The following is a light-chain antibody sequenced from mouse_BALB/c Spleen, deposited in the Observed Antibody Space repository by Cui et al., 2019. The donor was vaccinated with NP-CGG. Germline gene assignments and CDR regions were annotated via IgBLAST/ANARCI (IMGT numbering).Light chain of an antibody. J-gene: IGLJ1*01. CDR3: ALWYSNHWV. Sequence: QAVVTQESSLTPSPGETVTLTCRSSTGAVTTSNYANWVQEKPGHLFTGLIGGTNNRAPGVPARFSGSLIGDKAALIITGAQTEDEAIYFCALWYSNHWVFGGGTKLTVL. CDR1: TGAVTTSNY. CDR2: GTN. V-gene: IGLV1*01.